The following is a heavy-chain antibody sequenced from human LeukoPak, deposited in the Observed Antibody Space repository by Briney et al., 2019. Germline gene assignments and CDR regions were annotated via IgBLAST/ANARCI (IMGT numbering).Heavy chain of an antibody. CDR1: GGSFSGYY. J-gene: IGHJ3*02. CDR2: IYHSGST. CDR3: ARDNGALLDDAFDI. D-gene: IGHD2-8*01. V-gene: IGHV4-34*01. Sequence: SETLSLTCAVYGGSFSGYYWSWIRQPPGKGLEWIGYIYHSGSTYYNPSLKSRVTISVDRSKDQFSLKLSSVTAADTAVYYCARDNGALLDDAFDIWGQGTMVTVSS.